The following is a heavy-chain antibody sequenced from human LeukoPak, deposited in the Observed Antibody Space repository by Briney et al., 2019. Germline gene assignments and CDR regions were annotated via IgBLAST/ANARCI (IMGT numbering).Heavy chain of an antibody. CDR1: NGSISSYDSY. CDR3: ARVSRGGSGSGAFDI. CDR2: IYYCRNT. D-gene: IGHD3-10*01. J-gene: IGHJ3*02. V-gene: IGHV4-30-4*01. Sequence: SETLSLTCTVSNGSISSYDSYWRWIPQPPGKGLVWIAYIYYCRNTDSTPSLKSRVTISVATSKNQFSLRLTSVTAADTAVYYCARVSRGGSGSGAFDIWGQGTMVTVSS.